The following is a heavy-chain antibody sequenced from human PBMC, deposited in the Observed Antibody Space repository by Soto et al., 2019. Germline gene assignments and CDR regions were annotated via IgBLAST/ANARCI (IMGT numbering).Heavy chain of an antibody. CDR3: AKAYTSGYYAPDY. CDR2: ISASGGST. CDR1: GFTFSNYA. D-gene: IGHD6-19*01. J-gene: IGHJ4*02. Sequence: GGSLRLSCAASGFTFSNYAMSWVRQAPGKGLEWASSISASGGSTYYADSVKGRFTISRDNSKSTLYLQMNSLRAEDTALYYCAKAYTSGYYAPDYWGPGTLVTVSS. V-gene: IGHV3-23*01.